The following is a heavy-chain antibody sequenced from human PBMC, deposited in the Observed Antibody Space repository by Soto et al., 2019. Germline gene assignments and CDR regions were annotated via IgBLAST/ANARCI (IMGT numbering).Heavy chain of an antibody. J-gene: IGHJ6*02. CDR3: SRTMVRGVIKSYYYYGMDF. V-gene: IGHV1-8*01. D-gene: IGHD3-10*01. CDR2: MNPNSGNT. Sequence: QVQLVQSGAEVKKPGASVKVSCKASGYTFTSYDINWVRQATGQGLEWMGWMNPNSGNTGYAQKFQGRVTMTRNTTISTAYMELSSLRSEDTAMYYCSRTMVRGVIKSYYYYGMDFWGQGTTVTVSS. CDR1: GYTFTSYD.